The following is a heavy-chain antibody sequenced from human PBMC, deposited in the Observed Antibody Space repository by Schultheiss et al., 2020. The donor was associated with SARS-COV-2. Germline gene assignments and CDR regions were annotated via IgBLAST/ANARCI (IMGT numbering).Heavy chain of an antibody. Sequence: SETLSLTCAVSGYSISSGYYWGWIRQPPGKGLEWIGYIYYSGSTNYNPSLKSRVTISVDTSKNQFSLKLSSVTAADTAVYYCAREAAMVPHEDHWGQGTLVTVSS. V-gene: IGHV4-38-2*02. D-gene: IGHD5-18*01. CDR3: AREAAMVPHEDH. CDR2: IYYSGST. J-gene: IGHJ4*02. CDR1: GYSISSGYY.